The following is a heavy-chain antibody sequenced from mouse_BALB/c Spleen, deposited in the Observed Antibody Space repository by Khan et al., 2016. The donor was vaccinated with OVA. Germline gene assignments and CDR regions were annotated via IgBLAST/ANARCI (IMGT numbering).Heavy chain of an antibody. Sequence: QVRLQQSGAELVRPGTSVKLSCKTSGYTFTSYWIHWVKQRSGQGLEWIARIYPGTDNTYYSEKFKDKATLTADKSSSTAYLQLSSLKSEDSAVFCCAGEKALYYFDYWGQGTTLTVSS. V-gene: IGHV1-76*01. CDR3: AGEKALYYFDY. J-gene: IGHJ2*01. CDR1: GYTFTSYW. CDR2: IYPGTDNT. D-gene: IGHD3-2*02.